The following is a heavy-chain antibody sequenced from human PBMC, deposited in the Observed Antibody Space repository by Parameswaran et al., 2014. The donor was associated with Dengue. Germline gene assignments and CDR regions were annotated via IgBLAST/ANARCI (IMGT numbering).Heavy chain of an antibody. D-gene: IGHD5-18*01. J-gene: IGHJ6*02. CDR2: ISYDGRDK. Sequence: WIRQPPGKGLEWVTIISYDGRDKYYADPVKGRFSISRDNSKNTLYLEMGSLRADDTAVYYCTRGHNYGFALHAMDVWGQGTTVTVSS. CDR3: TRGHNYGFALHAMDV. V-gene: IGHV3-30*04.